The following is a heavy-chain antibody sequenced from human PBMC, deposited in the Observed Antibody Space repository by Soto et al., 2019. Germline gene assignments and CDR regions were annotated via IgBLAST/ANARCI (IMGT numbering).Heavy chain of an antibody. J-gene: IGHJ5*02. CDR1: GYTLTNYG. Sequence: GASVKVTCQASGYTLTNYGFSCGRQAPGQGLEWMGWISAYNGNTNYAQKLQGRVTMTTDTSTSTAYMELRSLRSDDTAVYYCASTMRAAAGTGWFDPWGQGTLVTVSS. D-gene: IGHD6-13*01. CDR2: ISAYNGNT. CDR3: ASTMRAAAGTGWFDP. V-gene: IGHV1-18*01.